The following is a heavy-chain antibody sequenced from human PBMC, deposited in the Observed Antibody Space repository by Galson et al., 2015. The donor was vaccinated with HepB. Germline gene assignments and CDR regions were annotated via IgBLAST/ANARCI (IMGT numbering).Heavy chain of an antibody. J-gene: IGHJ4*02. CDR1: GFTFSSYA. Sequence: SLRLSCAASGFTFSSYAMSWVRQAPGKGLEWVSAISGSGGSTYYADSVKGRFTISRDNSKNTLYLQMNSLRAEDTAVYYCTTDVIPDIYYDSSGYSELGYWGQGTLVTVSS. D-gene: IGHD3-22*01. CDR2: ISGSGGST. V-gene: IGHV3-23*01. CDR3: TTDVIPDIYYDSSGYSELGY.